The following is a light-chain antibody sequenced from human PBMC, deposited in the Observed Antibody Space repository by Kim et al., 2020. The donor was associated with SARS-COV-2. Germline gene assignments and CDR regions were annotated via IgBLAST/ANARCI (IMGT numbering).Light chain of an antibody. CDR3: HSRDSSGYLV. CDR2: GKN. CDR1: SLRSYY. V-gene: IGLV3-19*01. J-gene: IGLJ2*01. Sequence: SSELTQDPAVSVALGQTVRITCQGDSLRSYYASWYQQKPGQAPVLVIYGKNNRPSGIPDRFSGSSSGHTASLTITGAQAEDEADYYCHSRDSSGYLVFGG.